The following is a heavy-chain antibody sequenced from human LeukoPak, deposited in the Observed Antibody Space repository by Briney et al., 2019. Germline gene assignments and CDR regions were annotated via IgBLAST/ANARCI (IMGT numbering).Heavy chain of an antibody. Sequence: SETLSLTCTVSGGSISSSSYYWGWIRQPPGKGLQWIGSIYFSGSTFYNPSLKSRITISVDTSKSQFSLRLSSVTAADTAVYYCARRVNRPTKIFGVVIIPRDAFDIWGQGTMVTVSS. CDR1: GGSISSSSYY. J-gene: IGHJ3*02. V-gene: IGHV4-39*01. D-gene: IGHD3-3*01. CDR2: IYFSGST. CDR3: ARRVNRPTKIFGVVIIPRDAFDI.